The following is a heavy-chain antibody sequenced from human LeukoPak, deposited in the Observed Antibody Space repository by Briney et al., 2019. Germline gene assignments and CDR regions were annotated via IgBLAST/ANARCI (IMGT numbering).Heavy chain of an antibody. V-gene: IGHV3-11*01. CDR2: ISSSGSTI. CDR1: GFTFSDYY. Sequence: GGSLRLTCAASGFTFSDYYMSWIRQAPGKGLEWVSYISSSGSTIYYADSVKGRFTISRDNAKNSLYLQMNSLRAEDTTVYYCARDLLGSGSYSAYYYYYYGMDVWGQGTTVTVSS. CDR3: ARDLLGSGSYSAYYYYYYGMDV. J-gene: IGHJ6*02. D-gene: IGHD3-10*01.